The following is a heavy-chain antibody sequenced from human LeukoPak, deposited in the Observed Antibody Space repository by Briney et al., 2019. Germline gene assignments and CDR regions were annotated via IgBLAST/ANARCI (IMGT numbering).Heavy chain of an antibody. CDR1: GYTFTGYH. CDR2: INPNSGDT. Sequence: GASVKVSCKASGYTFTGYHMHWVRQAPGQGLEWMGRINPNSGDTNSAQKFHGRITMTRDTSISTAFMELTRLRSDDTAVYYCARDYCSSTSCLFDYWGQGTLVTVSS. J-gene: IGHJ4*02. D-gene: IGHD2-2*01. V-gene: IGHV1-2*06. CDR3: ARDYCSSTSCLFDY.